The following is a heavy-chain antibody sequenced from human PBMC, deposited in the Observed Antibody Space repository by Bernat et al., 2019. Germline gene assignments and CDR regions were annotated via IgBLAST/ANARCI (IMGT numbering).Heavy chain of an antibody. Sequence: EVQLVESGGDLVQPGGSLRLSCAGSGFAFSSYEMNWVRQAPGKGLEWVSYIGSGGRDIYYADSVKGRFTISRDNAKNSLYLQMDSLRAEDTAIDYCARCTRTSYYYGMDVWGQGTTVTVSS. CDR1: GFAFSSYE. D-gene: IGHD1/OR15-1a*01. CDR3: ARCTRTSYYYGMDV. CDR2: IGSGGRDI. V-gene: IGHV3-48*03. J-gene: IGHJ6*02.